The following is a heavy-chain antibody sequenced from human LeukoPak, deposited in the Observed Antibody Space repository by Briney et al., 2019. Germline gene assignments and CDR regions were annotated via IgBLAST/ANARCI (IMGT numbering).Heavy chain of an antibody. V-gene: IGHV3-53*01. D-gene: IGHD3-16*01. J-gene: IGHJ6*02. Sequence: GGSLRLSCAASGFIVSDNYMSWVRQAPGKGLEWVSVIYTGGGTYYADSVRGRFTISRDNSKNTLYLQMNSLRAEDTAVYYCARAPGGDYYYYYGMDVWGQGTTVTASS. CDR1: GFIVSDNY. CDR2: IYTGGGT. CDR3: ARAPGGDYYYYYGMDV.